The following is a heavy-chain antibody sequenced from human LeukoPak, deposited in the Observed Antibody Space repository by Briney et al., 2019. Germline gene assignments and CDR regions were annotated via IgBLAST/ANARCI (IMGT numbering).Heavy chain of an antibody. CDR2: IYSDGST. CDR1: GFIVSSNY. D-gene: IGHD6-19*01. J-gene: IGHJ4*02. V-gene: IGHV3-53*01. CDR3: ARVEALAVAGTAGFDY. Sequence: GGSLRLSCAASGFIVSSNYMSWVRQAPGKGLEWVSIIYSDGSTYYADSVKGRFTISRDNAKNSLYLQMNSLRAEDTAVYYCARVEALAVAGTAGFDYWGQGTLVTVSS.